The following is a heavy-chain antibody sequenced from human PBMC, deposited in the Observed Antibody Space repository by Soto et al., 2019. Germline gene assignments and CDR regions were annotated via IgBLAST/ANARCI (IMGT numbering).Heavy chain of an antibody. CDR1: GYTFTSYA. D-gene: IGHD2-15*01. Sequence: ASVKVSCKASGYTFTSYAMHSARQAPGQRLEWMGWINAGNGNTKYSQKFQGRVAITRDTSASTAYMELSSLRSEDTAVYYCARDLGGWPDYWGQGTLVTVSS. J-gene: IGHJ4*02. CDR2: INAGNGNT. V-gene: IGHV1-3*01. CDR3: ARDLGGWPDY.